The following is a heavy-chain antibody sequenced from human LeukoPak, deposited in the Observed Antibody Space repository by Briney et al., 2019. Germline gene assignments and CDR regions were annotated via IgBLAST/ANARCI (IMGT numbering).Heavy chain of an antibody. CDR1: GGSISSSSYY. CDR2: IYYRGIT. V-gene: IGHV4-39*07. J-gene: IGHJ6*03. CDR3: ARSSSKVRGVKRTGYYYHMDV. Sequence: SETLSLTCTVYGGSISSSSYYWGWIGQPPGKGLVWIGSIYYRGITYYNPSLKSRVTISVDTSKNQFSLKLSSVTAADTAVYYCARSSSKVRGVKRTGYYYHMDVWGKGTTVTVSS. D-gene: IGHD3-10*01.